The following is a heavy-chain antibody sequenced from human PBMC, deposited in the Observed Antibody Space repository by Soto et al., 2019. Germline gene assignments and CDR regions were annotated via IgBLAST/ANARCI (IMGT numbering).Heavy chain of an antibody. Sequence: SETLSLTSTVSGGSISSGGYYWSWIRQHPGKGLEWIGYIYYSGSTYYNPSLKSRVTISVDTSKNQFSLKLSSVTAADTAVYYCARVPVSRLAGEHDWFDPWGQGTLVTVSS. D-gene: IGHD1-26*01. CDR1: GGSISSGGYY. CDR3: ARVPVSRLAGEHDWFDP. V-gene: IGHV4-31*03. J-gene: IGHJ5*02. CDR2: IYYSGST.